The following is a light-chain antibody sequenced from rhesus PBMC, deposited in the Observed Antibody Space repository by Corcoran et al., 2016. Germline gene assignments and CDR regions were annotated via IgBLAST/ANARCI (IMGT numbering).Light chain of an antibody. V-gene: IGKV1-74*01. J-gene: IGKJ4*01. Sequence: DIQMTQSPSSLSASVGDRVTITCRASENVNTHLNRYQQKPGKAPKLLIYKASTLERGVPSRFSGVGTGTAYTFTIDGLQPEDVAAYYCQQGYDTPLTFGGGTKVELK. CDR1: ENVNTH. CDR3: QQGYDTPLT. CDR2: KAS.